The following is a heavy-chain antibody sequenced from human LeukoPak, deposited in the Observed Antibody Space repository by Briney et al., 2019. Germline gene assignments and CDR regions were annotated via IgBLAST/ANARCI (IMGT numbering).Heavy chain of an antibody. D-gene: IGHD1-14*01. Sequence: SETLSLTCTVSGGSISSYYWSWIRQPPGKGLEWIGYIHYSGSTNYNPSLKSRVTISVDTSKNQFSLKLSSVTAADTAVYFCARETGLYYFDYWGQGTLVTVSS. J-gene: IGHJ4*02. CDR3: ARETGLYYFDY. CDR2: IHYSGST. CDR1: GGSISSYY. V-gene: IGHV4-59*12.